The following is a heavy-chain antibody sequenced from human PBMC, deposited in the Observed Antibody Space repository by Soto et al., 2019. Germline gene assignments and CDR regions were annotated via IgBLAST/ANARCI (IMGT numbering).Heavy chain of an antibody. Sequence: PGGSLRLSCAASGFTFSSYAMSWVRQAPGKGLEWVSAISGSGGSTYYADSVKGRFTIPRDNSKNTLYLQMNSLRAEDTAVYYCAKGVEMVRGVIIPDYWGQGTLVTVSS. CDR1: GFTFSSYA. CDR2: ISGSGGST. D-gene: IGHD3-10*01. V-gene: IGHV3-23*01. J-gene: IGHJ4*02. CDR3: AKGVEMVRGVIIPDY.